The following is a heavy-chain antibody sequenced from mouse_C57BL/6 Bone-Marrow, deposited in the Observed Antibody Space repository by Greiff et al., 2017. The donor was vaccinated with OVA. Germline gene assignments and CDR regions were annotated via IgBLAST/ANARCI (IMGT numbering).Heavy chain of an antibody. J-gene: IGHJ1*03. Sequence: QVQLKQPGAELVKPGASVKLSCKASGYTFTSYWMHWVKQRPGRGLEWIGRIDPNSGGTKYNEKFKSKATLTVDKPSSTAYMQLSSLTSEDSAVYYCARSGWLLRDFDVWGTETTVTVSS. CDR1: GYTFTSYW. CDR2: IDPNSGGT. CDR3: ARSGWLLRDFDV. D-gene: IGHD2-3*01. V-gene: IGHV1-72*01.